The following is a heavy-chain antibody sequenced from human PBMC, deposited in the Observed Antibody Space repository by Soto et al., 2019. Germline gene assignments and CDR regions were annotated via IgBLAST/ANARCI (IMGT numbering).Heavy chain of an antibody. CDR3: ARSWGGYAVGDY. Sequence: QVQLVQSGAEVKKPGASVKVSCKASGYTFIGYYIHWVRQAPGQGLEWMGWINPNSGGANYSQKFQAWVTMTSDTSLSTAYMELSRLKSDDTAVYYCARSWGGYAVGDYWGKGPLVPVSS. J-gene: IGHJ4*02. D-gene: IGHD5-12*01. V-gene: IGHV1-2*04. CDR2: INPNSGGA. CDR1: GYTFIGYY.